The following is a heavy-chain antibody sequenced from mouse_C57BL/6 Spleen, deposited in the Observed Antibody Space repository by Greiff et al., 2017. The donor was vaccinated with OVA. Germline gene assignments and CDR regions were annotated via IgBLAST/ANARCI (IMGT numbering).Heavy chain of an antibody. V-gene: IGHV1-72*01. CDR1: GYTFTSYW. J-gene: IGHJ2*01. CDR3: ARDYGSSYVGYFDY. D-gene: IGHD1-1*01. CDR2: IDPNSGGT. Sequence: QVQLQQSGAELVKPGASVRLSCKASGYTFTSYWMHWVKQRPGRGLEWIGRIDPNSGGTKYNEKFKSKATLTVDKPSSTAYMQLSSLTSEDSAVYYCARDYGSSYVGYFDYWGQGTTLTVSS.